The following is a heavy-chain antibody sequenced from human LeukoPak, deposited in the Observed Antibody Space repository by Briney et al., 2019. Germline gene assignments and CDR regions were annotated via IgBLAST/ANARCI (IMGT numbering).Heavy chain of an antibody. V-gene: IGHV3-74*01. CDR1: GFTFSSYW. CDR3: ARGPWENNGDVAN. D-gene: IGHD1-26*01. CDR2: LNNDGTDT. J-gene: IGHJ4*02. Sequence: GGSLRLSCAASGFTFSSYWMHWVRQAPGKGLFWVARLNNDGTDTYYADSVKGRFAISRDNAKNTVYLQMNSLTAEGTAVYYRARGPWENNGDVANWGQGTLVTVSS.